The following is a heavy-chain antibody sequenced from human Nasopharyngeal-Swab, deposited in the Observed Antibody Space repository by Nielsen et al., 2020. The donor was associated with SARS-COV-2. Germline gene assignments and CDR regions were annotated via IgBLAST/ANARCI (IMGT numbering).Heavy chain of an antibody. CDR1: GGSFSGYY. J-gene: IGHJ4*02. CDR2: INHSGST. D-gene: IGHD3-16*02. Sequence: SETLSLTCAVYGGSFSGYYWSWIRQPPGKGLEWIGEINHSGSTNYNPSLKSRVTISVDTSKNQFSLKLSSVTAADTAVYYCARGRQYDYVWGNYRYDAFDYWGQGTLVTVSS. CDR3: ARGRQYDYVWGNYRYDAFDY. V-gene: IGHV4-34*01.